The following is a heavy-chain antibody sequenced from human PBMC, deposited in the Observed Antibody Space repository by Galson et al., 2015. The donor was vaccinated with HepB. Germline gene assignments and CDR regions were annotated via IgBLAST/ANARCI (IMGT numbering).Heavy chain of an antibody. Sequence: SLRLSCAASGFTFRSYGIHWVRQAPGKGLEWVTIIWYDGNNKYCADSVKGRFTVSRDNSKNTLYLQMNSLRAEDTAMYYCARHNSGRLDYWGQGTLVTVSS. CDR2: IWYDGNNK. D-gene: IGHD6-19*01. V-gene: IGHV3-33*01. CDR3: ARHNSGRLDY. CDR1: GFTFRSYG. J-gene: IGHJ4*02.